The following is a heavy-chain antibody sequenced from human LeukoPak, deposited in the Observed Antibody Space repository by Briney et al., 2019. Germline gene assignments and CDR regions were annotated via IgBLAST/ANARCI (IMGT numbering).Heavy chain of an antibody. CDR1: GSTFSIHG. D-gene: IGHD3-22*01. CDR3: AKDAYYYDSSGNDAFDI. V-gene: IGHV3-30*02. CDR2: IRYDGSNK. Sequence: PGLSLRPSWAASGSTFSIHGMPSHRYATGKGLEWEAFIRYDGSNKYYADSVKGRFTISRDNSKNTLYLQMNSLRAEDTAIYYCAKDAYYYDSSGNDAFDIWGQGTMVTVSS. J-gene: IGHJ3*02.